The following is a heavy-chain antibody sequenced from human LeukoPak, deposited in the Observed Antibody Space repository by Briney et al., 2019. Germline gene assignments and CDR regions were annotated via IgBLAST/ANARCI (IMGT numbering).Heavy chain of an antibody. D-gene: IGHD3-22*01. CDR2: ISGSGGST. Sequence: PGGSLRLSCAASGFTFSSYGMHWVRQAPGKGLEWVSAISGSGGSTYYADSVKGRFTISRDNSKNTLYLQMNSLRAEDTAVYYCAKHRYYDSSGYFDYWGQGTLVTVSS. CDR3: AKHRYYDSSGYFDY. J-gene: IGHJ4*02. CDR1: GFTFSSYG. V-gene: IGHV3-23*01.